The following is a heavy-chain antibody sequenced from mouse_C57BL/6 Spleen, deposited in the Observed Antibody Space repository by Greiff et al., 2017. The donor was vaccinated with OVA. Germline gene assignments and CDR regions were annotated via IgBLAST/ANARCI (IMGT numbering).Heavy chain of an antibody. CDR3: ARGRRVATYYLDY. CDR2: ISDGGSYT. V-gene: IGHV5-4*01. D-gene: IGHD1-1*01. J-gene: IGHJ2*01. Sequence: EVQLVESGGGLVKPGGSLKLSCAASGFTFSSYAMSWVRQTPEKRLEWVATISDGGSYTYYPDNVKGRFTISRNNAKNNLYLQMSQLKSENTAMYYCARGRRVATYYLDYWGQGTTLTVSS. CDR1: GFTFSSYA.